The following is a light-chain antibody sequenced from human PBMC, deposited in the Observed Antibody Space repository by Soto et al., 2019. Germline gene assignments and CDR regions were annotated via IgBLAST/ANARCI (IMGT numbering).Light chain of an antibody. CDR1: QSVSSNF. J-gene: IGKJ1*01. V-gene: IGKV3D-20*02. CDR2: DAS. Sequence: EIVLTQSPGTLSLSPGERGTLSCRASQSVSSNFLAWYQQKPGQAPRLLIYDASNRATGIAARFSGGGSGTDFTLTISSPEPEDFAVYYCQQRSQWPWTFGQGTKVDIK. CDR3: QQRSQWPWT.